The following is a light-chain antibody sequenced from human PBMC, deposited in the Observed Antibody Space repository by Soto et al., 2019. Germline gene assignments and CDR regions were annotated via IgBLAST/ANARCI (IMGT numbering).Light chain of an antibody. CDR2: ANS. J-gene: IGLJ2*01. Sequence: QSVLTQPPSVSGAPGQRVTISCTGSSSNIGAGYDVHWYQQLPGTAPRLLIYANSDRPSGVPDRFSGSKSGTSASLAITGLQAEDEADYYCQSYDNSLSGEVVFGGGTKVTVL. V-gene: IGLV1-40*01. CDR1: SSNIGAGYD. CDR3: QSYDNSLSGEVV.